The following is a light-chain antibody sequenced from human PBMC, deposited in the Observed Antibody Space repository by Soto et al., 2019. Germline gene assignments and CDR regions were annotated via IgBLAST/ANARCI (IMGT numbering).Light chain of an antibody. Sequence: EIVLTQSPGTLSLSPGERATLSCRASQSVSNNYLAWYQQKPGQAPRLLIYGASNRATGIPDRFSGSGSGTEFTLTISGLQSEDVSIYFCQHYNFWPHSFVQGTKVDIK. CDR3: QHYNFWPHS. J-gene: IGKJ2*01. CDR2: GAS. CDR1: QSVSNN. V-gene: IGKV3D-15*01.